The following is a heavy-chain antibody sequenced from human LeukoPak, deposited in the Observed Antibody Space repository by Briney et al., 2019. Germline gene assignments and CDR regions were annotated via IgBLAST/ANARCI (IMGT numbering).Heavy chain of an antibody. CDR3: ARGGGRGGGWFGELLPPTNWFDP. J-gene: IGHJ5*02. CDR1: GGSISSYY. CDR2: IYTSGST. V-gene: IGHV4-4*07. Sequence: SGTLSLTCTVSGGSISSYYWSWIRQPAGKGLEWIGRIYTSGSTNYNPSLKSRVTMSVDTSKNQFSLKLSSVTAADTAVYYCARGGGRGGGWFGELLPPTNWFDPWGQGTLVTVSS. D-gene: IGHD3-10*01.